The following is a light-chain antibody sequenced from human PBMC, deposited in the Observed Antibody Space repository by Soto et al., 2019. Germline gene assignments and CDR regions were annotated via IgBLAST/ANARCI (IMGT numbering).Light chain of an antibody. CDR1: QSISTY. V-gene: IGKV1-39*01. CDR3: QQSYSTPWT. J-gene: IGKJ1*01. Sequence: DIQMTQSPSSLSASVGDRVTITCRASQSISTYLTWYQQKPGKAPNLLIYAASSLQSGVPSSFSGSGSGTDFTLTIGSLQPEDFATYYCQQSYSTPWTFGQGTKVEIK. CDR2: AAS.